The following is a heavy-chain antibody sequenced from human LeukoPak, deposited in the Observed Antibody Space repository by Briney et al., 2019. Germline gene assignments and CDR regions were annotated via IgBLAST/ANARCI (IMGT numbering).Heavy chain of an antibody. CDR1: GGSISSYY. V-gene: IGHV4-59*01. J-gene: IGHJ3*02. CDR3: ASLCSGGSCYSDAFDI. Sequence: PSETLSLTCTVSGGSISSYYWSWIRQPPWKGLEWIGYIYYSGSTNYNPSLKSRVTISVDTSKNQFSLKLSPVTAADTAVYYCASLCSGGSCYSDAFDIWGQGTMVTVSS. D-gene: IGHD2-15*01. CDR2: IYYSGST.